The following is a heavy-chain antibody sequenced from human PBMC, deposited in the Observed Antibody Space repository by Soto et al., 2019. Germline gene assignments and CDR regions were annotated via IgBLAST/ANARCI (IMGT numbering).Heavy chain of an antibody. Sequence: GGYLRLSCAASGFTFSSYGMHWVRQAPGKGLEWVAVISYDGSNKYYADSVKGRFTISRDNSKNTLYLQMNSLRAEDTAVYYCAKLLVPSIPYGMDVCGPAPTLTLSS. CDR1: GFTFSSYG. V-gene: IGHV3-30*18. J-gene: IGHJ6*02. CDR3: AKLLVPSIPYGMDV. D-gene: IGHD3-10*01. CDR2: ISYDGSNK.